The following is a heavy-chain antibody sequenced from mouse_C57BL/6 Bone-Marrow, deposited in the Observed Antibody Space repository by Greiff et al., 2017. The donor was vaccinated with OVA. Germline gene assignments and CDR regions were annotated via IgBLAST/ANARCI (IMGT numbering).Heavy chain of an antibody. J-gene: IGHJ3*01. V-gene: IGHV1-81*01. D-gene: IGHD1-1*01. Sequence: VQLQQSGAELARPGASVKLSCKASGYTFTSYGISWVKQRTGQGLEWIGEIYPRSGNTYYNEKFKGKATLTADKSSSTAYMELRSLSSEDSAVYFCARSPYYYGSSPPVFAYWGQGTLVTVSA. CDR2: IYPRSGNT. CDR1: GYTFTSYG. CDR3: ARSPYYYGSSPPVFAY.